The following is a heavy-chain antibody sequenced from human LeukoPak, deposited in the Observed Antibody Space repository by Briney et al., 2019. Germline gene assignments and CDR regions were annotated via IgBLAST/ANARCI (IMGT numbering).Heavy chain of an antibody. CDR2: IHNDGTMG. J-gene: IGHJ6*04. CDR3: AKEGDEFRGYLDV. V-gene: IGHV3-30*02. CDR1: GFTFSRLG. Sequence: QPGGSLRLSCAASGFTFSRLGMQWVRHAPGKGLEWVAVIHNDGTMGQYADSVKGRFTISKDFSRNTLYLQMNSLRDDDTAVYYCAKEGDEFRGYLDVWGKGTTVTVSS. D-gene: IGHD3-16*01.